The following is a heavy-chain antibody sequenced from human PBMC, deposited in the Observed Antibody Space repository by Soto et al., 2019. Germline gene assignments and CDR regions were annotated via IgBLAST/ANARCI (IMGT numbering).Heavy chain of an antibody. CDR3: ARAEEGIVVVVAVCMDV. Sequence: GSLRLSCAASGFNFGEYDMSWVRQGPGKGLEWVAAISGSGRNKHYADSAEGRFTISRDNAKNSLYLQMNSLRAEDTAVYYCARAEEGIVVVVAVCMDVWGKGTTVTVSS. D-gene: IGHD2-15*01. CDR2: ISGSGRNK. J-gene: IGHJ6*03. V-gene: IGHV3-21*01. CDR1: GFNFGEYD.